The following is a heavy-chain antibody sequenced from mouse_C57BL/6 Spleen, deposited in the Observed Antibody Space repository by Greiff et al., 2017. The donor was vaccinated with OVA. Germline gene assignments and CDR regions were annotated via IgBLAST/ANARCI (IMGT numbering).Heavy chain of an antibody. CDR1: GFTFSDYY. D-gene: IGHD1-1*01. CDR3: ARSLYYYGSGWYFDV. V-gene: IGHV5-16*01. J-gene: IGHJ1*03. Sequence: VQLKESEGGLVQPGSSMKLSCTASGFTFSDYYMAWVRQVPEKGLEWVANINYDGSSTYYLDSLKSRFIISRDNAKNILYLQMSSLKSEDTATYYCARSLYYYGSGWYFDVWGTGTTVTVSS. CDR2: INYDGSST.